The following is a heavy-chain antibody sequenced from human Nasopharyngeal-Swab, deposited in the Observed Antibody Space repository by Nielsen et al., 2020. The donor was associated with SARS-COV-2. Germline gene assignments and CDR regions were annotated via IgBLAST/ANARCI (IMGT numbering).Heavy chain of an antibody. J-gene: IGHJ4*02. V-gene: IGHV4-34*01. D-gene: IGHD6-6*01. CDR3: ATSIAARPGSDFDY. Sequence: RQAPGKGLEWIGEINHSGSTNYNPSLKSRVTISVDTSKNQFSLKLSCVTAADTAVYYCATSIAARPGSDFDYWGQGTLVTVSS. CDR2: INHSGST.